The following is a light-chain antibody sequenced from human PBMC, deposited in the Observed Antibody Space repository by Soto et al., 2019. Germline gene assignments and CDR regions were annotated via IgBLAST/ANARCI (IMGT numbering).Light chain of an antibody. V-gene: IGKV1-39*01. CDR2: AAS. CDR1: QSISTY. Sequence: DIQMTQSPSSLSASVGDRVTITCRASQSISTYLNWYQQKQGKAPKLLIYAASSLQSGVPSRFSGSGSGTDFTLTISSLQPEDFATYYCQQSYSIPRTVGQGTKLQLK. CDR3: QQSYSIPRT. J-gene: IGKJ2*01.